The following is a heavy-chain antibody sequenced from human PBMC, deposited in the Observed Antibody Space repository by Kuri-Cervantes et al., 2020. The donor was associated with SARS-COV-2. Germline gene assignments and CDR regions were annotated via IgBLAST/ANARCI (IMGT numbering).Heavy chain of an antibody. J-gene: IGHJ6*02. Sequence: TLSLTCSASGFTFSSYWMHCVRQAPGKGLVWVSRINSDGSSTSYADSVKGRFTISRDNAKNTLYLQMNSLRAEDTAVYYCARDRYDFWSGLGYYYYGMDVWGQGTTVTVSS. D-gene: IGHD3-3*01. CDR3: ARDRYDFWSGLGYYYYGMDV. V-gene: IGHV3-74*01. CDR1: GFTFSSYW. CDR2: INSDGSST.